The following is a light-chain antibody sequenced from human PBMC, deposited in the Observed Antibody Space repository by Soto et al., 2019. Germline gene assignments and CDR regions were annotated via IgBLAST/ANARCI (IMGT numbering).Light chain of an antibody. CDR2: ATS. V-gene: IGKV3-20*01. Sequence: IVLTQSPGTLSLSPGERATVSCRASETIGRAYFAWYQNRPGRTPRLVLSATSNRAAGIPDMFAGSGSGAYFTLTISRVEPEDFAVYYCHQYETSPFTFGQGTKLEI. J-gene: IGKJ2*01. CDR1: ETIGRAY. CDR3: HQYETSPFT.